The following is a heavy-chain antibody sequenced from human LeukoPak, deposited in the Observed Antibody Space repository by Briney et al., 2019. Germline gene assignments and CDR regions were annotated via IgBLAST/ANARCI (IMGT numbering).Heavy chain of an antibody. CDR2: ISSSGSTI. CDR1: GFNFSSYE. Sequence: GGSLRLSCAASGFNFSSYEMNWVRQAPGKGLEWVSYISSSGSTIYYADSVKGRFTISRDNAKNSLYLQMNSLRAEDTAVYYCAKKYSTGLDPWGQGTLVTVSS. V-gene: IGHV3-48*03. CDR3: AKKYSTGLDP. J-gene: IGHJ5*02. D-gene: IGHD1-26*01.